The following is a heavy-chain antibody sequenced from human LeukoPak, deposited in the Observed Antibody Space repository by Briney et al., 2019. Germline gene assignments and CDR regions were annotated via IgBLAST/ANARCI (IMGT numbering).Heavy chain of an antibody. V-gene: IGHV4-39*07. J-gene: IGHJ4*02. D-gene: IGHD6-6*01. CDR1: GGSISSSSYY. CDR2: IYYSGST. CDR3: ARTYSSSSFDY. Sequence: SETLSLTCTVSGGSISSSSYYWGWIRQPPGKGLEWIGSIYYSGSTYYNPSLKSRVTISVDTSKNQFSLKLSSVTAADTAVYHCARTYSSSSFDYWGQGTLVTVSS.